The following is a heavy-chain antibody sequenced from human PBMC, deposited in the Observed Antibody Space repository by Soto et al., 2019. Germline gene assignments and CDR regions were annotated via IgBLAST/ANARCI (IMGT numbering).Heavy chain of an antibody. J-gene: IGHJ4*02. CDR3: ARDRVVTAIPGVYYFDY. CDR1: GGSISSGGYY. D-gene: IGHD2-21*02. V-gene: IGHV4-31*03. Sequence: SETLSLTCTVSGGSISSGGYYWSWIRQHPGKGLEWIGYIYYSGSTYYNPSLKSRVTISVDTSKNQFSLKLSSVTAADTAVYYCARDRVVTAIPGVYYFDYWGQGALVTVSS. CDR2: IYYSGST.